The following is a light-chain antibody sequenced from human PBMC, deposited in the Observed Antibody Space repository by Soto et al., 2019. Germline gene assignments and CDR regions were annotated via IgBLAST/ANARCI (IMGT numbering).Light chain of an antibody. CDR1: KTLTSSY. CDR3: QQYGDSIT. V-gene: IGKV3-20*01. Sequence: VLTQSPGSLPLSPGGRATVSGRASKTLTSSYLAWYQQRPGQAPQLLIYDAVKRATGIPDRFSGSESGRDYTLTISRLDPEDSAVYYCQQYGDSITFGGGTKVEIK. J-gene: IGKJ4*01. CDR2: DAV.